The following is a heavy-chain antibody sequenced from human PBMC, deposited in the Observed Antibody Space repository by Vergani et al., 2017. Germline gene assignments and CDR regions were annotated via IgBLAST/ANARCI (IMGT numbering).Heavy chain of an antibody. V-gene: IGHV4-30-4*01. J-gene: IGHJ4*02. CDR3: ARGPDRLWFGELFFDY. D-gene: IGHD3-10*01. Sequence: QVQLQESGPGLVKPSQTLSLTCTVSGGSISRGDYYWSWIRQPPGKGLEWIGYTYYSGSTYYNPALKSRVTISVDTSKNQFSLKLSSVTAADTAVYYCARGPDRLWFGELFFDYWGQGTLVTVSS. CDR2: TYYSGST. CDR1: GGSISRGDYY.